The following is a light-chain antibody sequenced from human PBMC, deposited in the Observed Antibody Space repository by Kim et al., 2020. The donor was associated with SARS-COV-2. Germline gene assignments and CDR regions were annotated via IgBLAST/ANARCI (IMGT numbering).Light chain of an antibody. Sequence: ALGQTVRITCKGDSLRSYYPTWYQQKPGQAPVLVIYGQNNRPSEIPDRFSGSTSGSTASLTITGAQAEDEADYYCNSRDSSGTHLIFGGGTQLTVL. CDR3: NSRDSSGTHLI. V-gene: IGLV3-19*01. CDR2: GQN. J-gene: IGLJ2*01. CDR1: SLRSYY.